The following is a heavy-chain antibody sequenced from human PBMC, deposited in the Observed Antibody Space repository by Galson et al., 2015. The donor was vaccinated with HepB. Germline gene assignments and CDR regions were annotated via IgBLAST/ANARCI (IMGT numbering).Heavy chain of an antibody. J-gene: IGHJ4*02. CDR2: INPNSGGT. D-gene: IGHD1-26*01. Sequence: SVKVSCKASGYTFIDYYIHWVRQATGQGLEWMGWINPNSGGTNYAQNFQGRVTMTRDTSISTAYMELTWLRSDDTAVYYCARETKKSTGSYYPPHYWGQGTLVTVSS. V-gene: IGHV1-2*02. CDR3: ARETKKSTGSYYPPHY. CDR1: GYTFIDYY.